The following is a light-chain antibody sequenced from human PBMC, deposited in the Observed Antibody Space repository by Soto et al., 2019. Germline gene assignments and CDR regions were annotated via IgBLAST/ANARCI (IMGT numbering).Light chain of an antibody. J-gene: IGLJ2*01. CDR3: CSYSTTTSMI. CDR2: EAT. Sequence: QSALTQPASVSGSPGQSITISCTGTSSDVGNSNLVSWYQHHPDKPPKLVIYEATKRPSGVSSRFSGSKSGNTASLTISGLQAEDEADYYCCSYSTTTSMIFGGGTKVTVL. V-gene: IGLV2-23*01. CDR1: SSDVGNSNL.